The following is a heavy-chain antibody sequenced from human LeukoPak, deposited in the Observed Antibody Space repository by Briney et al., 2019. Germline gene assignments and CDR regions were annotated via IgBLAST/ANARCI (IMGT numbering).Heavy chain of an antibody. V-gene: IGHV1-2*02. Sequence: ASVKVSCKASGYTFTGYHMHWVRQAPGQGLEWMGWINPNSGGTNYAQKFQGRVTMTRDTSISTAYMELSRLRSDDTAVYYCARDSYADFWSGYRIDYWGQGTLVTVSS. CDR3: ARDSYADFWSGYRIDY. J-gene: IGHJ4*02. D-gene: IGHD3-3*01. CDR2: INPNSGGT. CDR1: GYTFTGYH.